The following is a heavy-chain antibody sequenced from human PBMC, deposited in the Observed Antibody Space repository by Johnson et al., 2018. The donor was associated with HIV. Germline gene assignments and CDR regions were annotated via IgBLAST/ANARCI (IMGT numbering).Heavy chain of an antibody. J-gene: IGHJ3*01. V-gene: IGHV3-74*02. CDR3: VRTSCSGARCLGYDPFDV. CDR2: INGDGSGP. D-gene: IGHD6-19*01. Sequence: VQLVASGGGLVQPGGSLRLSCAASGFIFRNYWMYWVRQAPGKGLVWVARINGDGSGPTYAASVKGRFTISRDNAKNTLYLEMKSLGREDTGVYHCVRTSCSGARCLGYDPFDVWGQGALVTVSS. CDR1: GFIFRNYW.